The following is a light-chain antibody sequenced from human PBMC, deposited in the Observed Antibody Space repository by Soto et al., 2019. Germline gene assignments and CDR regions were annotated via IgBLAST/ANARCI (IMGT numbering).Light chain of an antibody. Sequence: QSALTQPASVSGSLGQSITISCTGSTSDVGAYNLVSWYQQYPGTAPKVVLYDVSNRPSAISHRFFGAKSGNTASLTISGLQAEDEADYYCSAYTGSSTVIFGGGTQLTVL. CDR3: SAYTGSSTVI. CDR1: TSDVGAYNL. V-gene: IGLV2-14*03. CDR2: DVS. J-gene: IGLJ2*01.